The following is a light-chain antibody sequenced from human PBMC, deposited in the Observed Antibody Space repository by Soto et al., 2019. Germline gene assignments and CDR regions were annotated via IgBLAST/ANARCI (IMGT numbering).Light chain of an antibody. CDR1: SSDVGTYNY. J-gene: IGLJ2*01. CDR2: DVS. V-gene: IGLV2-14*03. CDR3: SSYTASSTSVI. Sequence: QSALTQPDSVSGSPGQSITLSCTGTSSDVGTYNYVSWYHQHPGTAPKVMIYDVSNRPSGVSNRFSGSKSGNTASLTISGLQADDEADYYGSSYTASSTSVIFGGGTKLTVL.